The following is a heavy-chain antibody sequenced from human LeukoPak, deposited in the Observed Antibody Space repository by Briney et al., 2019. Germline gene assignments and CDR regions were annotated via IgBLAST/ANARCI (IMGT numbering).Heavy chain of an antibody. J-gene: IGHJ4*02. CDR3: ARAPLGYCSSTSCSRSYYFDY. V-gene: IGHV4-59*11. Sequence: SVTLSLTCTVSGGSISSHYWSWIRQPPGKGLEWIGYIYYSGSTNYNPSLKSRVTISVDTSKNQFSLKLSSVTAADTAVYYCARAPLGYCSSTSCSRSYYFDYWGLGTLVTVSS. CDR1: GGSISSHY. CDR2: IYYSGST. D-gene: IGHD2-2*01.